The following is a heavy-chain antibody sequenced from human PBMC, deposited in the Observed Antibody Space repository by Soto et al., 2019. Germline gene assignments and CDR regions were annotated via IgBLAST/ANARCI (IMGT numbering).Heavy chain of an antibody. CDR1: GFTFSSYA. CDR2: ISGSGGST. J-gene: IGHJ4*02. D-gene: IGHD3-22*01. V-gene: IGHV3-23*01. CDR3: AKDLQYYYDSSGELHDY. Sequence: EVQLLESGGGLVQPGGSLRLSCAASGFTFSSYAMSWVRQAPGKGLEWVSAISGSGGSTYYADSVKGRFTISRDNSKNTLYLQMNSLRAEDTAVYYCAKDLQYYYDSSGELHDYWGQGTLVTVSS.